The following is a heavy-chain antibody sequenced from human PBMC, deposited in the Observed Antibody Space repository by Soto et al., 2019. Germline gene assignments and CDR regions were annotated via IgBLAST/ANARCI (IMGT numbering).Heavy chain of an antibody. V-gene: IGHV3-15*01. D-gene: IGHD1-1*01. CDR1: GFTFKNAW. J-gene: IGHJ4*02. CDR2: MKSWSDGGTT. Sequence: EGQLVESGGGLVEPGETLRLSCAASGFTFKNAWMSWVRQAPGKGLEWVGRMKSWSDGGTTDYGAPVKGRFSISRDDAKNTLSLQMNSLRTEDTAVYYCTTGTTVAKYYYDFWGQGTLVTVSS. CDR3: TTGTTVAKYYYDF.